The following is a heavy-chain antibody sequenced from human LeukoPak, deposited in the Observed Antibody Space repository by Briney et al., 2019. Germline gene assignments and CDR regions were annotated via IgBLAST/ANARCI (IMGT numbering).Heavy chain of an antibody. Sequence: SETLSLTCTVSGGSISSSSYYWGWIRQPPGKGLEWIGSSYYSGSTYYNPALRSRVTISVDTSQNQFSLKLSSVTAADTAVYSCARAVYSSSWVDYWGQGTLVTVSS. CDR2: SYYSGST. J-gene: IGHJ4*02. D-gene: IGHD6-13*01. CDR3: ARAVYSSSWVDY. V-gene: IGHV4-39*07. CDR1: GGSISSSSYY.